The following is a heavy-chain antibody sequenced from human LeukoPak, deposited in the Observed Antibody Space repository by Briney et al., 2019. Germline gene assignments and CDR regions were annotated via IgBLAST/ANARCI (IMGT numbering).Heavy chain of an antibody. CDR1: GGSISNYY. CDR2: IYDSGST. CDR3: AGVQTAAVDY. V-gene: IGHV4-59*01. Sequence: PSETLSLTCTVSGGSISNYYWTWLRQPPGKGLEWIGYIYDSGSTNYNPSLKSRVTISVDTSKSQFSLKLRSVTAADTAVYYCAGVQTAAVDYWGQGTLVTVSS. D-gene: IGHD1-1*01. J-gene: IGHJ4*02.